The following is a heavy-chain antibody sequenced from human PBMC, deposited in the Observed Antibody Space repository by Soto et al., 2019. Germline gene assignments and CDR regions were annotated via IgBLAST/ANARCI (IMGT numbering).Heavy chain of an antibody. J-gene: IGHJ4*02. D-gene: IGHD6-6*01. CDR2: IIPIFGTA. Sequence: GASVKVSCKASGGTFSSYAISWVRQAPGQGLEWMGGIIPIFGTANYAQKFQGRVTITADESTSTAYMELSSLRSEDTAVYYCARDLVNTDSSSYGWGQGTLVTVSS. CDR3: ARDLVNTDSSSYG. V-gene: IGHV1-69*13. CDR1: GGTFSSYA.